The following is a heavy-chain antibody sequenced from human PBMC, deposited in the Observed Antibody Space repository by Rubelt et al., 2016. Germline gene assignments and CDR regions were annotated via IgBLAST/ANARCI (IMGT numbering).Heavy chain of an antibody. J-gene: IGHJ5*02. Sequence: QLQLQESGPGLVKPSETLSLTCTVSGGSISSSSYYWGWIRQPPGKGLEWIGNVYYSGSTYYNPSLKSRITISVDTSKNQFSLKLSSVTAADTAVYYCARHFSTYYYDSSGYPWGQGTLVTVSS. CDR3: ARHFSTYYYDSSGYP. CDR1: GGSISSSSYY. V-gene: IGHV4-39*01. CDR2: VYYSGST. D-gene: IGHD3-22*01.